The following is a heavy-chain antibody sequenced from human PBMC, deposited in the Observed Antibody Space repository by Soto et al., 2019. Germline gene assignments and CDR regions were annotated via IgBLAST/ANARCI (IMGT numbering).Heavy chain of an antibody. CDR3: ARGRGIAARPGGYYYYYYMDV. V-gene: IGHV4-34*01. Sequence: SETLSLTCAVYGGSFSGYYWSWIRQPPGKGLEWIGEINHSGSTNYNPSLKSRVTISVDTSKNQFSLKLSSVTAADTAVYYCARGRGIAARPGGYYYYYYMDVWGKGTTVTVSS. CDR2: INHSGST. J-gene: IGHJ6*03. D-gene: IGHD6-6*01. CDR1: GGSFSGYY.